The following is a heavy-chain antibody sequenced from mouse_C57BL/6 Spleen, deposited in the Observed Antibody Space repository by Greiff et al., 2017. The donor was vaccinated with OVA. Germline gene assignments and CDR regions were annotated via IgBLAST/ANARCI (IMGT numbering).Heavy chain of an antibody. D-gene: IGHD2-12*01. Sequence: EVQRVESGGGLVQPGGSLSLSCAASGFTFTDYYMSWVRQPPGKALEWLGFIRNKANGYTTEYSASVKGRFTISRDNSQSILYLQMNALRAEDSATYYCARSDDVDWYFDVWGTGTTVTVSS. J-gene: IGHJ1*03. CDR3: ARSDDVDWYFDV. CDR2: IRNKANGYTT. CDR1: GFTFTDYY. V-gene: IGHV7-3*01.